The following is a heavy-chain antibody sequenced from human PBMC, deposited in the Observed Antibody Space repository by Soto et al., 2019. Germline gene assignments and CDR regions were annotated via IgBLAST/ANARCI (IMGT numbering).Heavy chain of an antibody. J-gene: IGHJ3*02. V-gene: IGHV4-4*02. Sequence: PSETLSLTCAVSGGSISSSNWWSWVRQPPGKGLEWIGEIYHSGSTNYNPSLKSRVTISVDKSKNQFSLKLSSVTAADTAVYYCARRGYYDSSGYAFDIGGQGXMVTV. D-gene: IGHD3-22*01. CDR2: IYHSGST. CDR1: GGSISSSNW. CDR3: ARRGYYDSSGYAFDI.